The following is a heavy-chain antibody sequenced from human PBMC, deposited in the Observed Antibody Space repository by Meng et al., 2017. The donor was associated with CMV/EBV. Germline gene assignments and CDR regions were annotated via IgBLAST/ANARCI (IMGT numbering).Heavy chain of an antibody. D-gene: IGHD3-9*01. CDR3: AKDEERDDILTGYYQRITDY. Sequence: TYPLRWVRQAPGKGLEWVSGISGSGSSIYYADSVKGRFTISRDNSKNTLYLQINSLRAEDTAIYYCAKDEERDDILTGYYQRITDYWGQGTLVTVSS. CDR1: TYP. CDR2: ISGSGSSI. V-gene: IGHV3-23*01. J-gene: IGHJ4*02.